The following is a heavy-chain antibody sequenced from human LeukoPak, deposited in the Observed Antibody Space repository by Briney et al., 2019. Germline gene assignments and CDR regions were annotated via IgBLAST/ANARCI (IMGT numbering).Heavy chain of an antibody. J-gene: IGHJ4*02. V-gene: IGHV3-20*04. Sequence: PGGSLRLSCAASGFTFDDYGMSWVRQAPGKGLEWVSGINWNGGSTGYADSVKGRFTISRDNAKNSLYLQMNSLRAEDTAVYYCARALIKYYYDSSGYYYFDYWGQGTLVTVSS. CDR1: GFTFDDYG. CDR2: INWNGGST. D-gene: IGHD3-22*01. CDR3: ARALIKYYYDSSGYYYFDY.